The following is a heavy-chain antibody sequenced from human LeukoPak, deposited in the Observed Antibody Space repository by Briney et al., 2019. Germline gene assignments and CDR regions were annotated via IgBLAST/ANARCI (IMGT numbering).Heavy chain of an antibody. J-gene: IGHJ1*01. CDR3: VRDRGSGSSQTHEFFEH. V-gene: IGHV3-7*01. CDR2: IREDGGDI. Sequence: PGGSLRLSCAASGFTFTNYWMSWVRQAPGKGPEWVAMIREDGGDIYYVDSVEGRFTISRDNAKNSLFLQMNSLRAEDTAVYYCVRDRGSGSSQTHEFFEHWGQGTLVTVSS. CDR1: GFTFTNYW. D-gene: IGHD1-26*01.